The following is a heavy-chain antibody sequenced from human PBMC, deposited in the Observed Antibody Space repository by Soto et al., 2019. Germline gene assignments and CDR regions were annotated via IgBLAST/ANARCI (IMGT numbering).Heavy chain of an antibody. Sequence: GGSLRLSCAASGFTFSSYSMNWVRQAPGKGLEWVSSISSSSSYIYYADSVKGRFTISRDNAKNSLYLQMNSLRAEDTAVYYCARDVYSGYDSGYWGQGTLVTVSS. J-gene: IGHJ4*02. CDR3: ARDVYSGYDSGY. V-gene: IGHV3-21*01. D-gene: IGHD5-12*01. CDR2: ISSSSSYI. CDR1: GFTFSSYS.